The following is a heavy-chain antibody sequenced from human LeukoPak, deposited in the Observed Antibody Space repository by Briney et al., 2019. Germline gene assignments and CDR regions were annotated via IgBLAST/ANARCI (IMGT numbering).Heavy chain of an antibody. J-gene: IGHJ4*02. CDR3: VRDLPRPGYTGNVFDF. D-gene: IGHD5-12*01. CDR1: GFTFSNYW. V-gene: IGHV3-74*01. Sequence: GGSLRLSCAASGFTFSNYWMHWVRQVPGKGLMWVSRIDDDGRDTTYADSVKGRFTISRDNAKKNLYLQMNRLRADDTAVYYCVRDLPRPGYTGNVFDFWGQGILVTVSS. CDR2: IDDDGRDT.